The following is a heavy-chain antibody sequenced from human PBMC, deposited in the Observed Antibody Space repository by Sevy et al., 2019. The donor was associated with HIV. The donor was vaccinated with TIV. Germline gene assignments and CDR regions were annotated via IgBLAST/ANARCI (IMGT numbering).Heavy chain of an antibody. Sequence: GGSLRLSCAVSGFTFDDYAMHWVRQAPGKGLEWVSLISWDGGSTYYADSVKGRFTISRDNAKNSLYLQISSLRRDDTAFYYCAKDLNSGTLGWYSLDYWGQGTLVTVSS. J-gene: IGHJ4*02. CDR3: AKDLNSGTLGWYSLDY. CDR1: GFTFDDYA. CDR2: ISWDGGST. V-gene: IGHV3-43D*03. D-gene: IGHD1-1*01.